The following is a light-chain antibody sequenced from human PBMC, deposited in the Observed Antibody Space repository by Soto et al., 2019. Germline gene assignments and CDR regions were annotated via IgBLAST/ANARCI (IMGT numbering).Light chain of an antibody. CDR1: QSVGNN. V-gene: IGKV3-15*01. J-gene: IGKJ1*01. CDR2: GAS. Sequence: EIVMTQSPDTLSVSAGERATLSCRASQSVGNNLAWYQQKFGQAPRLLIHGASTRATGIPARFSGSGSGTEFTLTSSSMQSEDFAIYYCQQYDNWPRTFGQGTKVEIK. CDR3: QQYDNWPRT.